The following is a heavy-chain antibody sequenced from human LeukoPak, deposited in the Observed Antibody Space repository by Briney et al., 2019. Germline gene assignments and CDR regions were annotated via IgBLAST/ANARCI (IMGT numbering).Heavy chain of an antibody. D-gene: IGHD4-11*01. CDR1: GYTFTSYG. J-gene: IGHJ6*02. Sequence: ASVKVSCKASGYTFTSYGISWVRQAPGQGLEWMGWISAYNGNTNYAQKFQGRVTMTRDTSISTAYMELSRLRSDDTAVYYCARETTTVSQIYYYGMDVWGQGTTVTVSS. CDR3: ARETTTVSQIYYYGMDV. V-gene: IGHV1-18*01. CDR2: ISAYNGNT.